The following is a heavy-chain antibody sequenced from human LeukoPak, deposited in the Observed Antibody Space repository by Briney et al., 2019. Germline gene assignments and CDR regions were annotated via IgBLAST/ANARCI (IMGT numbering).Heavy chain of an antibody. CDR3: AREYYDFWSGVRNGVDV. J-gene: IGHJ6*04. D-gene: IGHD3-3*01. CDR1: IGSISSSKW. CDR2: IYLYGTT. V-gene: IGHV4-4*02. Sequence: SEILSLTCSVSIGSISSSKWWSWVRQSPVKGLEWIGEIYLYGTTNYNPSFTSRVTMSVDRSRNQFSLKLTSVTAADTAVYYCAREYYDFWSGVRNGVDVWGKGTTVTVSS.